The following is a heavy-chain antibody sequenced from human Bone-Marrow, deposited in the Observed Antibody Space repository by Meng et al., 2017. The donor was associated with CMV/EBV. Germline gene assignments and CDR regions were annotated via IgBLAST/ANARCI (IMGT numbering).Heavy chain of an antibody. CDR3: ARDRGPAKHKPLPLDY. D-gene: IGHD2-2*01. J-gene: IGHJ4*02. V-gene: IGHV1-46*01. Sequence: ASVKVSCKASGYTFTSYYMHWVRQAPGQGLEWMGIINPSGGSTSYAQKFQGRVTMTRDTSTSTVYMELSSLRSDDTAVYYCARDRGPAKHKPLPLDYWGQGTLVTVSS. CDR2: INPSGGST. CDR1: GYTFTSYY.